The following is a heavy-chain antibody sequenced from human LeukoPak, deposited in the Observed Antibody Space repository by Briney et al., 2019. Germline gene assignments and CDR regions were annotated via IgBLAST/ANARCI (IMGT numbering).Heavy chain of an antibody. CDR3: ANSKVPRESCSATSCYAGFGPFDI. J-gene: IGHJ3*02. CDR2: IRYDGSNK. Sequence: GGSLRLSCAASGFTFSSYGMHWVRQAPGKGLEWVAFIRYDGSNKYYADSVKGRFTISRDNSKNTLYLQMNSLSSEDTAVYYCANSKVPRESCSATSCYAGFGPFDIWGHGTMVTVSS. V-gene: IGHV3-30*02. CDR1: GFTFSSYG. D-gene: IGHD2-2*01.